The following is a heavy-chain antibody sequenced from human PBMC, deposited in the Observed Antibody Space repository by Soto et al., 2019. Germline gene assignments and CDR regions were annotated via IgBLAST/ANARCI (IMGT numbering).Heavy chain of an antibody. CDR3: ARHMGHDYYYGMDV. V-gene: IGHV5-10-1*01. CDR1: GYSFTSYW. Sequence: PGESLKISCKGSGYSFTSYWISWVRQMPGKGLEWMGRIDPSDSYTNYSPSSQGHVTISADKSISTAYLQWSSLKASDTAMYYCARHMGHDYYYGMDVWGQGTTVTVSS. J-gene: IGHJ6*02. CDR2: IDPSDSYT. D-gene: IGHD2-21*01.